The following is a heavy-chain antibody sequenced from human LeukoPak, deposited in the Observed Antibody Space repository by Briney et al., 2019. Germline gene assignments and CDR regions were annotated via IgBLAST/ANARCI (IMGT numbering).Heavy chain of an antibody. J-gene: IGHJ5*02. CDR2: IIPIFGTA. Sequence: SVKVSCKASGGTFSSYAISWVRQAPGQGLEWMGGIIPIFGTANYAQKFQGRVTITTDESTSTAYMELSSLRSEDTAVYYCAREGRITIFGVVIHNWFDPWGQGTLVTVSS. CDR1: GGTFSSYA. V-gene: IGHV1-69*05. D-gene: IGHD3-3*01. CDR3: AREGRITIFGVVIHNWFDP.